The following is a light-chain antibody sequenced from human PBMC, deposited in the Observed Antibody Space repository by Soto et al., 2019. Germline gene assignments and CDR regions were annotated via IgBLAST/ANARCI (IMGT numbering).Light chain of an antibody. V-gene: IGKV3-15*01. CDR2: GAS. CDR1: QSVSNN. J-gene: IGKJ1*01. Sequence: EIVMTQSPATLSVSPGESASLCCGASQSVSNNLTWYQQKPGQPPRLLIYGASTRATGVPGRFSGSGSGTEFTLTISSLQSEDFAVYYCQQYNDWWTFGQGTKVDIK. CDR3: QQYNDWWT.